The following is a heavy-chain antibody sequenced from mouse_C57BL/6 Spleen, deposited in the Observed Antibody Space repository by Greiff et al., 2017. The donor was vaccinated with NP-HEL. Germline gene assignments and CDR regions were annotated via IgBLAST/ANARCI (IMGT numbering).Heavy chain of an antibody. Sequence: QVQLQQSGAELAKPGASVKLSCKASGYTFTSYWMHWVKQRPGQGLEWIGYINPSIGYTKYNQKFKDKATLTADKSSSTAYMQLSSLTDEASADYYCARGEETDVVYWGQGTTLTVSS. CDR2: INPSIGYT. CDR3: ARGEETDVVY. D-gene: IGHD1-1*01. V-gene: IGHV1-7*01. J-gene: IGHJ2*01. CDR1: GYTFTSYW.